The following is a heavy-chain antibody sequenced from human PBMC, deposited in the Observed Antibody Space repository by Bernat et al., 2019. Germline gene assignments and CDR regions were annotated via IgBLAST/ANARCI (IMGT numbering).Heavy chain of an antibody. Sequence: QVQLQLRGAGLLKPSETLSLTCAVYGGSFSGYYWCCIRQPPGKGLEWIGAINDSGSTNYNPSLKSRDTISVDTSKNQFTLKLSSVTAAETAVYDGARHLGPRNYYYMDVWGKGTTVTVSS. J-gene: IGHJ6*03. D-gene: IGHD5-24*01. V-gene: IGHV4-34*01. CDR2: INDSGST. CDR1: GGSFSGYY. CDR3: ARHLGPRNYYYMDV.